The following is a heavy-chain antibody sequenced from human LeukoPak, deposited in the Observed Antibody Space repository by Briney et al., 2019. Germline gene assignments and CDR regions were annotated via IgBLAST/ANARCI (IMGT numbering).Heavy chain of an antibody. Sequence: GGSLRLSCAASRFTFRTDWMNWVRQTPGKGLVWVSRISSDGSRTMYADSVKGRFTISRDNAKDTVYLQMNSLRAEDTAVYYCGGGGYLLDYWGQGTLSPSPQ. J-gene: IGHJ4*02. CDR3: GGGGYLLDY. CDR1: RFTFRTDW. CDR2: ISSDGSRT. V-gene: IGHV3-74*03. D-gene: IGHD1-26*01.